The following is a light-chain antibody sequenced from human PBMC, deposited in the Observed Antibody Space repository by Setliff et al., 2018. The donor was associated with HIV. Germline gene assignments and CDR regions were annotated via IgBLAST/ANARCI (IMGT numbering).Light chain of an antibody. V-gene: IGLV2-14*03. CDR2: DVS. Sequence: QSALAQPASVSGSPGQSITISCTGTSSDVGGYNYVSWYQQHPGKAPKLMIYDVSNRPSGVSNRFSGSKSGNTASLTISGLQAEDEADYYCSSYTSSSSYVLGTGTKV. CDR1: SSDVGGYNY. J-gene: IGLJ1*01. CDR3: SSYTSSSSYV.